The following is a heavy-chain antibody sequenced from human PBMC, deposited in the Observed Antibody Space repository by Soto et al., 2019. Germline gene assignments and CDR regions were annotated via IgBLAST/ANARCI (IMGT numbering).Heavy chain of an antibody. CDR2: ISAYNGNT. J-gene: IGHJ5*02. CDR3: ARDLSRSWYGTDWFDP. V-gene: IGHV1-18*01. D-gene: IGHD6-13*01. Sequence: ASVKVSCKASGSTFTSYGSSWVRQAPGQGLEWMGWISAYNGNTNYAQKLQGRVTRNTDTSTSKAYMELMSLISDDTAVYYCARDLSRSWYGTDWFDPWGQGTLVTVSS. CDR1: GSTFTSYG.